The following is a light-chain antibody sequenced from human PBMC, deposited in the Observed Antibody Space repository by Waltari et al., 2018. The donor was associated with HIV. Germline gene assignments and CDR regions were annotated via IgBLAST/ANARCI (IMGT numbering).Light chain of an antibody. CDR2: VVS. CDR1: GSDIGLYDL. CDR3: SAYTMSGSLV. J-gene: IGLJ2*01. Sequence: QSALTQPASLSGSPGQSITITCNGPGSDIGLYDLVSWYLQEPGKAPRLLIYVVSNRPSEISRRFSGSKARTTASLTISALQADDEGDYYCSAYTMSGSLVFGGGTKLTVL. V-gene: IGLV2-14*01.